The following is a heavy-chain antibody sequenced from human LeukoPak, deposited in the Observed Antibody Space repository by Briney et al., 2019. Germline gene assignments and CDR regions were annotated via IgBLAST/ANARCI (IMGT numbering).Heavy chain of an antibody. CDR3: ARHLSSITSSPNY. CDR2: VYPRDSRT. Sequence: GESLKISCKGYGYSFSSYWIAWGGRAPGKGLEWMGVVYPRDSRTTNTPSFQGQVTISADKSISTAYLQWSSLKASDTAMYYCARHLSSITSSPNYWGPGTLVTVSS. V-gene: IGHV5-51*01. CDR1: GYSFSSYW. J-gene: IGHJ4*02. D-gene: IGHD2-2*01.